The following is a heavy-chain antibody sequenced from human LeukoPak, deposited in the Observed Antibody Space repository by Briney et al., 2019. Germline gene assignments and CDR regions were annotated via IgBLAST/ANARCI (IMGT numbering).Heavy chain of an antibody. D-gene: IGHD6-19*01. CDR1: GGSVSSGSYY. CDR2: IYYSGST. CDR3: ACGYSSGWFDFDY. V-gene: IGHV4-61*01. J-gene: IGHJ4*02. Sequence: SETLSLTCTVSGGSVSSGSYYWSWIRQPPGKGLEWIGYIYYSGSTNYNPSLKSRVIISVDTSKNQFSLKLSSVTAADTAVYYCACGYSSGWFDFDYWGQGTLVTVSS.